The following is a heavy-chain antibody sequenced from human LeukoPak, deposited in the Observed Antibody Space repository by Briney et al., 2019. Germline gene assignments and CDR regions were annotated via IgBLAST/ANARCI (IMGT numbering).Heavy chain of an antibody. V-gene: IGHV6-1*01. CDR2: TYYRSKWSN. D-gene: IGHD6-13*01. CDR1: GDSVSSNSAT. J-gene: IGHJ5*02. Sequence: SQTLSLTCAISGDSVSSNSATWNWIRQSPSRGLEWLGRTYYRSKWSNDYAVSVKSRITTNPDTSKNQFSLQLNSVPPDDTAVYYCARRITAAGWWFDPWGQGTLVTVSS. CDR3: ARRITAAGWWFDP.